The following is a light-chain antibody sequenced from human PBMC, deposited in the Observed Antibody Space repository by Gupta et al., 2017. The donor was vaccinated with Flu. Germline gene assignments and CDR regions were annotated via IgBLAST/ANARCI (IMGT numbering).Light chain of an antibody. CDR3: QEYNRYSWT. J-gene: IGKJ1*01. V-gene: IGKV1-5*03. CDR2: MAS. Sequence: DIQMTQSPSTLSASVGDRVTITCRASQSISSWLAWYQQKPGKPPKLLIYMASTLETGVPSRSAGSGSGTEFTLTISSLQPDDFATYYCQEYNRYSWTFGQGTKVEIK. CDR1: QSISSW.